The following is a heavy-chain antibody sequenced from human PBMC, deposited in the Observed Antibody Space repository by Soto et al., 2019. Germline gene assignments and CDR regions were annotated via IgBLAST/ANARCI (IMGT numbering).Heavy chain of an antibody. V-gene: IGHV4-59*08. J-gene: IGHJ5*02. Sequence: SETLCLTCTVSGGSISSYYWSWIRQPPGKGLEWIGYIYYSGSTNYNPSLKSRVTISVDTSKNQFSLKLSSVTAADTAVYYCARLSLRFGELLWFDPWGQGTLVTVSS. CDR1: GGSISSYY. CDR3: ARLSLRFGELLWFDP. D-gene: IGHD3-10*01. CDR2: IYYSGST.